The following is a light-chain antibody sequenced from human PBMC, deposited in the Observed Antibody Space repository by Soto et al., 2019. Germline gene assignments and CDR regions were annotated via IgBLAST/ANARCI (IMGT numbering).Light chain of an antibody. J-gene: IGKJ5*01. Sequence: EIVMTQSPATLSVSPGERATLSCRASQSVNSNYLAWYQQKPGQAPRLLIYGISKRATDIPDRFSGSGSGTEFTLTISSLQPEDFATYYCQQRSNWPGTFGQGTRLEIK. CDR1: QSVNSNY. CDR2: GIS. CDR3: QQRSNWPGT. V-gene: IGKV3D-20*02.